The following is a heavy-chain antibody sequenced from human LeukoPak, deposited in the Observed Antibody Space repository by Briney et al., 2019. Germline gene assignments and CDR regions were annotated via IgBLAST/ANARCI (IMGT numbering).Heavy chain of an antibody. V-gene: IGHV4-39*07. J-gene: IGHJ4*02. Sequence: SETLSLTCTVSGGSISSSSYYWGWIRQPPGKELEWIGSFSSAGSTYYNPSLKSRVTISVDTSKNQFSLKLSSVTAADTAVYYCARLGPAAGTSFDYWGQGTQVTVSS. CDR3: ARLGPAAGTSFDY. CDR1: GGSISSSSYY. CDR2: FSSAGST. D-gene: IGHD6-13*01.